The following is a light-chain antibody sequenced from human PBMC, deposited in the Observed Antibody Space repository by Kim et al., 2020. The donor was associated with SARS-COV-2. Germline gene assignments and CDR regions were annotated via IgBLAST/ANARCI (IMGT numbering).Light chain of an antibody. V-gene: IGLV3-1*01. CDR2: QDS. Sequence: MSPGQPASITCSGDKLGDKYAFWYQQKPGQSPVLVIYQDSKRPSGIPERFSGSNSGNTATLTISGTQAMDEADYYCQAWDSSTVVFGGGTKLTVL. CDR1: KLGDKY. CDR3: QAWDSSTVV. J-gene: IGLJ2*01.